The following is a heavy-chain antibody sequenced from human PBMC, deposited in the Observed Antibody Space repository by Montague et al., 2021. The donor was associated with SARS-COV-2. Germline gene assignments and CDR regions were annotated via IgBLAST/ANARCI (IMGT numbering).Heavy chain of an antibody. CDR2: ISTSAYTT. V-gene: IGHV3-48*03. Sequence: SLRLSCPASGFTFSNYDMNWVRQAPGKGPEWISYISTSAYTTSYADSVKGRFTISRDNGKNSLYLQMNSLRVEDTAVYYCTRDYRSIVGDGLDIWGQGTKVTVSS. CDR1: GFTFSNYD. D-gene: IGHD3-16*02. J-gene: IGHJ3*02. CDR3: TRDYRSIVGDGLDI.